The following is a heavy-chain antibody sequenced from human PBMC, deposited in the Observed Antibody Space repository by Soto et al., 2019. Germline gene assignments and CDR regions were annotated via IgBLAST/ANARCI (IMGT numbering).Heavy chain of an antibody. D-gene: IGHD2-21*01. CDR3: TTGSSGGEDS. CDR1: GFIFSVAW. CDR2: IRSKAAGGTA. Sequence: EVQLVESGGGLVKPGDSLTLSCAASGFIFSVAWMSWVRQAPGKGLEWVGRIRSKAAGGTAAYGAPMKGRFTISRDDSRNTLYLQMNNLKNEDTAVYYCTTGSSGGEDSWGQGTLVTVSS. J-gene: IGHJ4*02. V-gene: IGHV3-15*01.